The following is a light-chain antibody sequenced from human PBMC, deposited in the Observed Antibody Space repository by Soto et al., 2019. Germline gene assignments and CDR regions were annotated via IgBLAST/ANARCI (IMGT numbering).Light chain of an antibody. Sequence: EIVLKQSAATLSLSPGERATLSCRASPSVTNFLAWYQQKPGQAPRLLIYGAFNRATGIPARFSGSGSGTDFTLTISSLEPEDSAVYYCQQRNVWPPVTFGQGTRLEIK. V-gene: IGKV3-11*01. J-gene: IGKJ5*01. CDR2: GAF. CDR3: QQRNVWPPVT. CDR1: PSVTNF.